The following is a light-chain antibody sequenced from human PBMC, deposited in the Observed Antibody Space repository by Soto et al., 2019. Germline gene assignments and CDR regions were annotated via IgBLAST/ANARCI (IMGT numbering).Light chain of an antibody. CDR1: SSDVGGYNY. CDR3: CSYAGSYTFYV. Sequence: QSALTQPRSVSGSPGQSVTISCTGTSSDVGGYNYVSWYQQHPGKAPRLMIYDVSKRPSGVPDRFSGSKSGNTASLTISGLQAEDEADYYCCSYAGSYTFYVFGIGTKV. J-gene: IGLJ1*01. CDR2: DVS. V-gene: IGLV2-11*01.